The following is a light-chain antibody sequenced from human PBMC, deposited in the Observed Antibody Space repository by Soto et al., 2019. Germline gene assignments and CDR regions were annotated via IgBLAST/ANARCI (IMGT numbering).Light chain of an antibody. CDR1: TSDVGAYYV. CDR2: GVT. Sequence: QSVLTQPASVSGAPGQSITISCTGSTSDVGAYYVVPWYQHHPGKAPKLILYGVTNRPSGISSRFSGSKSGNTASLAIFGLQADDEADYYCKSYANSHTGYVFGTGTKVTVL. J-gene: IGLJ1*01. V-gene: IGLV2-14*01. CDR3: KSYANSHTGYV.